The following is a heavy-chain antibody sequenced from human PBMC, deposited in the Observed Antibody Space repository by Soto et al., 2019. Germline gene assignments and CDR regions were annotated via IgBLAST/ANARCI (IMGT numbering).Heavy chain of an antibody. D-gene: IGHD3-16*02. Sequence: VGSLRLSCEVSGFTFSNAWMNWVRQAPGKGLEWVGRIKSKKNGGTTDYAAPVKGRFTISRDDSQNRLYLQMSSLKSEDTGVYYCATIYDYVWGSYRLFDYWGHGTLVTVSS. CDR2: IKSKKNGGTT. CDR1: GFTFSNAW. J-gene: IGHJ4*01. CDR3: ATIYDYVWGSYRLFDY. V-gene: IGHV3-15*01.